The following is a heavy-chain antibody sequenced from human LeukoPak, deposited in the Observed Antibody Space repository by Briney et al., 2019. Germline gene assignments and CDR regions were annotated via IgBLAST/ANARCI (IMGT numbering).Heavy chain of an antibody. J-gene: IGHJ4*02. CDR1: GYTFTSYD. CDR3: ARGLAPVVKDYFDY. D-gene: IGHD4-23*01. V-gene: IGHV1-8*01. Sequence: ASVKVSCKASGYTFTSYDINWVRQATGQGLEWMGWMNPNSGNTGYAQKFQGRVTMTRNTSISTAYMELSSLRSEDTAVYYCARGLAPVVKDYFDYWGQGTLVTASS. CDR2: MNPNSGNT.